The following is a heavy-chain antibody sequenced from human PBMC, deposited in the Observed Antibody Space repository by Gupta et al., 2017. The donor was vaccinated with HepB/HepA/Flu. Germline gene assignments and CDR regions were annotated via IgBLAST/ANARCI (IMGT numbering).Heavy chain of an antibody. Sequence: EVQLLESGGGLVQPGGSLRVSCVDSGFTFTNFGMNWVSPGPGKGLEWVAGITPTGDYTYYADSVEGRFTISRDNSKNTLFRQMNTLTAEDTAKYYCTRPYTTGDNECLFIRYYGMDVWGQGTTVTVSS. J-gene: IGHJ6*02. CDR2: ITPTGDYT. V-gene: IGHV3-23*01. D-gene: IGHD4-17*01. CDR1: GFTFTNFG. CDR3: TRPYTTGDNECLFIRYYGMDV.